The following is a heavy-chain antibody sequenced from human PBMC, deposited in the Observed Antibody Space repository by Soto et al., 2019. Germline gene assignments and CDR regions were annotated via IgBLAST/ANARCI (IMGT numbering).Heavy chain of an antibody. CDR2: ISGSGGST. D-gene: IGHD3-10*01. Sequence: EVQLLESGGGLVQPGGSLRLSCAASGFTFSSYAMSWVRQAPGKGLEWVSAISGSGGSTYYADSVKGRFTISRDNSKNTLYRQMNSRRAEDTAVYYCARGPGGFGAFDYWGQGTLVTVSS. CDR1: GFTFSSYA. CDR3: ARGPGGFGAFDY. V-gene: IGHV3-23*01. J-gene: IGHJ4*02.